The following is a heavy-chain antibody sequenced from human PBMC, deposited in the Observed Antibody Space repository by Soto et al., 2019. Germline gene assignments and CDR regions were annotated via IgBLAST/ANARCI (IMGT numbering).Heavy chain of an antibody. J-gene: IGHJ4*02. CDR2: IIPKFGTT. D-gene: IGHD4-17*01. V-gene: IGHV1-69*13. Sequence: SVKVSCKASGGTFSTYGMNWVRLAPGQGLEWMGGIIPKFGTTNYAQKFQGRVTITADESTNTAYMELNYLRSEDTAVYFCARELDPYYGGNSISPDYWGQGTLVTVSS. CDR1: GGTFSTYG. CDR3: ARELDPYYGGNSISPDY.